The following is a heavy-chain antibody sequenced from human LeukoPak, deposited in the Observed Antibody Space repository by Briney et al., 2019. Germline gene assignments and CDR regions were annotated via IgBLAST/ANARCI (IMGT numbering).Heavy chain of an antibody. J-gene: IGHJ4*02. CDR1: GYTFTGYY. CDR2: ISAYNGNT. Sequence: GASVKVSCKASGYTFTGYYMHWVRQAPGQGLEWMGWISAYNGNTNYAQKLQGRVTMTTDTSTSTAYMELRSLRSDDTAVYYCARDTYYDTSIPDFWGQGTLVTVSS. CDR3: ARDTYYDTSIPDF. D-gene: IGHD3-9*01. V-gene: IGHV1-18*04.